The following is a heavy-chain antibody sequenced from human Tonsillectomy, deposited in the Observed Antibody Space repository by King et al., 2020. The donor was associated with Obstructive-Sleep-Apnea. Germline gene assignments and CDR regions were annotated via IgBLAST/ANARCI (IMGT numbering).Heavy chain of an antibody. CDR1: GFSLSTSGGG. CDR3: AHRSSGGPSGFDY. Sequence: TLKESGPTLGKPPQTLTLTCPFSGFSLSTSGGGVGWIRQAPGKAPEWLAPLYWDDDKRYSPSLKSRLTITKDTPENQVVLTMTNMDPVDTATYYCAHRSSGGPSGFDYWGQGTLVIVSS. CDR2: LYWDDDK. V-gene: IGHV2-5*02. D-gene: IGHD6-19*01. J-gene: IGHJ4*02.